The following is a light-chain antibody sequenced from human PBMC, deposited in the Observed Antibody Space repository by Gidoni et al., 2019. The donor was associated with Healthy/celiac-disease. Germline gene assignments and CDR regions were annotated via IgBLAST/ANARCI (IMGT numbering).Light chain of an antibody. CDR2: RDS. V-gene: IGLV3-9*01. CDR1: NLGSKN. CDR3: QVWDSSTVV. J-gene: IGLJ2*01. Sequence: SYELTQPLSVSVALGQTARITCGGNNLGSKNVHWYQQKPGQAPVLVIYRDSNRPSWIPERFSGSNSGNTATLTISRAQAGDEADYYCQVWDSSTVVFGGGTKLTVL.